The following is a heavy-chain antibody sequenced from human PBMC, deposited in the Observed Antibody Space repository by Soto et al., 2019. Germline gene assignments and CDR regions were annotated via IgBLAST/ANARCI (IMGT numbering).Heavy chain of an antibody. V-gene: IGHV4-31*03. CDR2: IYDSVNT. CDR3: ARVDHRGYFAILTDY. CDR1: GDSLSSGGHY. Sequence: TLSLTCTVSGDSLSSGGHYWSWIRQHPGKGLEWIGHIYDSVNTYYSPSLRSRVTISADMSKNQFSLNLRSVTAADTAVYYCARVDHRGYFAILTDYWGQGILVTVSS. D-gene: IGHD3-9*01. J-gene: IGHJ4*02.